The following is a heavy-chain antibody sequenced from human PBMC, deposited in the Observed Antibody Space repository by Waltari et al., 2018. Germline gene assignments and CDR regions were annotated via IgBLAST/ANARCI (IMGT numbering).Heavy chain of an antibody. Sequence: EVQLVGSGGGLVKPGGSLSLSCAASGFTLSSYTMNWVRQAPGKGLEWDSSSSRGSSYIYYAYSVKGRFTISRDNAKNSLYLQMNSLRVEDTAVYYCAREWGVMVGTAGFYFDYWGQGALVTVSS. CDR3: AREWGVMVGTAGFYFDY. D-gene: IGHD2-15*01. CDR1: GFTLSSYT. CDR2: SSRGSSYI. J-gene: IGHJ4*02. V-gene: IGHV3-21*01.